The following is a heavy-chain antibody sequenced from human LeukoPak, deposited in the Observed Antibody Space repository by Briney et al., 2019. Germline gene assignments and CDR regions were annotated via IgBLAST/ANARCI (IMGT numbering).Heavy chain of an antibody. CDR3: ARGVNYGSGSYYLPFDY. J-gene: IGHJ4*02. Sequence: GGSLRLSCAASGFTFDDYGMSWVRQAPGKGLEWVSGINWNGGSTVYADSVKGRFTISRDNAKNSLYLQMNSLRAEDTALYYCARGVNYGSGSYYLPFDYWGQGTLVTVSS. V-gene: IGHV3-20*04. CDR1: GFTFDDYG. CDR2: INWNGGST. D-gene: IGHD3-10*01.